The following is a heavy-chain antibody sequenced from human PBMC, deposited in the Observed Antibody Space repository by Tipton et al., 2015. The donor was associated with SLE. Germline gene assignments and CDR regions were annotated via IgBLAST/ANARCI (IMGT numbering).Heavy chain of an antibody. D-gene: IGHD3-9*01. J-gene: IGHJ3*01. CDR3: ASGILTGNAAFDV. CDR1: GDSVSSSNYY. CDR2: IFYGEST. Sequence: TLSLTCTVSGDSVSSSNYYWGWIRQPPGRGLEWIGTIFYGESTYYNPSLKSRVTISVDTSKNQFSLILRSVTAADTAVYYCASGILTGNAAFDVWGQGTMVTVSP. V-gene: IGHV4-39*07.